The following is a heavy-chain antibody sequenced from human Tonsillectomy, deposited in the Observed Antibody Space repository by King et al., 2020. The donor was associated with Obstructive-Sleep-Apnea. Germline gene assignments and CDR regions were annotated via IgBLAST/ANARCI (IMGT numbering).Heavy chain of an antibody. CDR2: IIPIFGTA. Sequence: QLEQSGAEVKKPGSSVKVSCKASGGTFSSYAISWVRQAPGQGLEWMGGIIPIFGTANYAQKFQGRVTITADESTSTAYMELSSLRSEDTAVYYCARGAYYYDSSGYYFDYWGQGTLVTVSS. J-gene: IGHJ4*02. D-gene: IGHD3-22*01. CDR3: ARGAYYYDSSGYYFDY. CDR1: GGTFSSYA. V-gene: IGHV1-69*01.